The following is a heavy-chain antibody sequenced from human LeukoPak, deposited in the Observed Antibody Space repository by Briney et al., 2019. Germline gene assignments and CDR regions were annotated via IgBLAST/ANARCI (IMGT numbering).Heavy chain of an antibody. CDR2: INHSGST. D-gene: IGHD3-3*01. V-gene: IGHV4-34*01. CDR3: ARVRSSYDFWSGSNDY. Sequence: NPSETLSLTCGVHGGSFSDYYWSWIRQPPGKGLEWVGEINHSGSTNYNPSLKSRVTISVDTSKNQLSLKLSSVTAADTAVYYCARVRSSYDFWSGSNDYWGQGTLVTVSS. CDR1: GGSFSDYY. J-gene: IGHJ4*02.